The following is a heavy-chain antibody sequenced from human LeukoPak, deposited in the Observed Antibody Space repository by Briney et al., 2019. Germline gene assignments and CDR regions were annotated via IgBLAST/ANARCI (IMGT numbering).Heavy chain of an antibody. Sequence: GGSLRLSCAASGFMFSSYAMSWVRQAPGKGLEWVSTISNSATSTYYADSVKGRFTISRDNYKNTLYLQMHRLRAEDTAVYYCAKDQRYYYDNSGPRGYFDLWGRGTLVTVSS. D-gene: IGHD3-22*01. V-gene: IGHV3-23*01. CDR3: AKDQRYYYDNSGPRGYFDL. CDR2: ISNSATST. CDR1: GFMFSSYA. J-gene: IGHJ2*01.